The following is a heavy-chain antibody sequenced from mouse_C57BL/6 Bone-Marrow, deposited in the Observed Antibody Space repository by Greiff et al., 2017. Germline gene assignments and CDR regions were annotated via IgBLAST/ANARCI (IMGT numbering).Heavy chain of an antibody. V-gene: IGHV1-81*01. D-gene: IGHD4-1*01. CDR3: ARAESNCAVDY. Sequence: QVQLQQSGAELARPGASVKLSCKASGYTFTSYGISWVKQRTGQGLEWIGEIYPRSGNTYYNEKFKGKATLTADKSSSTAYMELRRLTSVDSAVYCCARAESNCAVDYWGQGTTLTVSS. J-gene: IGHJ2*01. CDR2: IYPRSGNT. CDR1: GYTFTSYG.